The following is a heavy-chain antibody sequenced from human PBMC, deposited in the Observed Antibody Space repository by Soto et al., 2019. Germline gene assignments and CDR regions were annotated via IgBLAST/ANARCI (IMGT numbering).Heavy chain of an antibody. J-gene: IGHJ4*02. CDR3: ASNSGYDLAYFDY. V-gene: IGHV3-74*01. Sequence: EVQLMESGGGLVQPGGSLRLSCAASGFTFSSYWMHWVRQAPGKGLVWVSRINSDGSSTSYADSVKGRFTISRDNAKNTLYLQMNSLRAEDTAVYYCASNSGYDLAYFDYWGQGTLVTVSS. CDR2: INSDGSST. D-gene: IGHD5-12*01. CDR1: GFTFSSYW.